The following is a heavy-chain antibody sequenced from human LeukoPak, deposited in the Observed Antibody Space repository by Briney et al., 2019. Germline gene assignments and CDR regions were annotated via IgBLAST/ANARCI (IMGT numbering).Heavy chain of an antibody. CDR1: GFTFSSYW. CDR2: IKQDGSEK. V-gene: IGHV3-7*03. CDR3: ARLLLMGAYFDY. D-gene: IGHD2-15*01. Sequence: GGSLRLSCAASGFTFSSYWMSWVRQAPGKGLEWVANIKQDGSEKYYVDYVKGRFTISRDNAKNSLYLQMNSLRAEGTAVYYCARLLLMGAYFDYWGQGTLVTVSS. J-gene: IGHJ4*02.